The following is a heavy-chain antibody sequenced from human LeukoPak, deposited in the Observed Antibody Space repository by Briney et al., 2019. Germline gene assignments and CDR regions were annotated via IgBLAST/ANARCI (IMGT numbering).Heavy chain of an antibody. D-gene: IGHD5-12*01. J-gene: IGHJ4*02. CDR1: GYTFTRYS. Sequence: GASVKVSCKASGYTFTRYSISWVRQAPGQGLEWMGWISAFNGDTKYEQKLQGRVTMTTDSSTSTAYMELRSLRSDDTAVYYCARDHGGYETEYYFDYWGQGTLVTVSS. CDR2: ISAFNGDT. CDR3: ARDHGGYETEYYFDY. V-gene: IGHV1-18*01.